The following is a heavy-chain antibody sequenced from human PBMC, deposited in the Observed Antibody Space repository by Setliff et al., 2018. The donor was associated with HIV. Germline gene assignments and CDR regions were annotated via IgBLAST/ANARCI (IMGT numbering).Heavy chain of an antibody. Sequence: PGGSLRLSCAASGFTVSSNYMSWVRQAPGKGLEWVSVIYSGGSTYYADSVKGRFTISRDNSKNTLYLQMNSLRAEDTAVYYCARVRGVTRGYFDYWGQGTLVTSPQ. CDR2: IYSGGST. CDR1: GFTVSSNY. J-gene: IGHJ4*02. D-gene: IGHD3-10*01. CDR3: ARVRGVTRGYFDY. V-gene: IGHV3-53*01.